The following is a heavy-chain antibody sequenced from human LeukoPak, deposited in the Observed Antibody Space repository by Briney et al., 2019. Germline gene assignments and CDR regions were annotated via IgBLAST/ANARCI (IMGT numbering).Heavy chain of an antibody. J-gene: IGHJ5*02. CDR2: IYTSGST. CDR3: ARASGSSVSFDP. V-gene: IGHV4-61*02. Sequence: PSETLSLTCTVSGGSISSGSYYWSWLRQPAGKGLEWIGRIYTSGSTNYNPSLKSRVTISVDTSKNQFSLKLSSVTAADTAVYYCARASGSSVSFDPWGQGTLVTVSS. D-gene: IGHD6-6*01. CDR1: GGSISSGSYY.